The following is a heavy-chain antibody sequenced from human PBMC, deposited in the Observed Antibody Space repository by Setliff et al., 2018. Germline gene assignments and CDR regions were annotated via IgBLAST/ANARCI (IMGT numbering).Heavy chain of an antibody. CDR3: AKSNYDYVWGSYRYTEWAFDI. Sequence: GGSLRLSCAASGFTFSSYGMHWVRQAPGKGLEWVAVISYDGSNKYYADSVKGRFTISRDNSKNTLYLQMNSLRAEDTAVYYCAKSNYDYVWGSYRYTEWAFDIWGQGTTVTVSS. CDR1: GFTFSSYG. D-gene: IGHD3-16*02. V-gene: IGHV3-30*18. CDR2: ISYDGSNK. J-gene: IGHJ3*02.